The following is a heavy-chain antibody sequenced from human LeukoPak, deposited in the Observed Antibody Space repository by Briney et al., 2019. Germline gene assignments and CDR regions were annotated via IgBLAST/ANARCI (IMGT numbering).Heavy chain of an antibody. CDR2: INGDGTSA. CDR1: GFTLRNYW. D-gene: IGHD2-21*02. CDR3: AKGHYPDAYCSGDCYYSY. Sequence: GGSLRLSCAASGFTLRNYWMHWVRQTPGKGLLWVSRINGDGTSATYAGSVKGRFTISRDNSRNTLYLQMNSLRAEDTAVYYCAKGHYPDAYCSGDCYYSYWGQGTLVTVSP. V-gene: IGHV3-74*01. J-gene: IGHJ4*02.